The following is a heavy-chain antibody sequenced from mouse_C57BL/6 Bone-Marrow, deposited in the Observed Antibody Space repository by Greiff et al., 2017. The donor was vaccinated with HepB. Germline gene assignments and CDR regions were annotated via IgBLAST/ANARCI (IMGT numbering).Heavy chain of an antibody. CDR1: GYTFTSYW. V-gene: IGHV1-55*01. CDR3: ALPGNFDY. CDR2: IYPGSGST. J-gene: IGHJ2*01. Sequence: QVHVKQSGAELVKPGASVKMSCKASGYTFTSYWITWVKQRPGQGLEWIGDIYPGSGSTNYNEKFKSKATLTVDTSSSTAYMQLSSLTSEDSAVYYCALPGNFDYWGQGTTLTVSS.